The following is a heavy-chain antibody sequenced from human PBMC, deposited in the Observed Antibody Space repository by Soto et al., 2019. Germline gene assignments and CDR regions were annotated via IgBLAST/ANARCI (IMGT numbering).Heavy chain of an antibody. D-gene: IGHD3-22*01. Sequence: GGSLRLSCSASGFTFSSYVMHWVRQAPGKGLEYVSSISTDGGTTYYADSLKGRFTISRDNSKNTLYLQMSSLRSDDTAVYYCARDYYDSSGYFDYWGQGTLVTVSS. CDR2: ISTDGGTT. V-gene: IGHV3-64D*06. CDR1: GFTFSSYV. J-gene: IGHJ4*02. CDR3: ARDYYDSSGYFDY.